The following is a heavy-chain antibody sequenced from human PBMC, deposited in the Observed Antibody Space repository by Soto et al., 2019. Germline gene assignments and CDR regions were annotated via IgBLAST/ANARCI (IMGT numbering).Heavy chain of an antibody. V-gene: IGHV4-39*01. CDR1: GGSISSSSYY. Sequence: SETLSLTCTVSGGSISSSSYYWGWIRQPPGKGLEWIGSIYYSGRTYYNPSLNGRVTISVDTSRIHFSLKLISVTAADTALYYCARQSYDSSDYFDYWGQGTLVTVSS. D-gene: IGHD3-22*01. CDR3: ARQSYDSSDYFDY. CDR2: IYYSGRT. J-gene: IGHJ4*02.